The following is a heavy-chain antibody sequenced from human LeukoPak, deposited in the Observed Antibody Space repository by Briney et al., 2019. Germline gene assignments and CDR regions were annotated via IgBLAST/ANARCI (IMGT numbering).Heavy chain of an antibody. CDR3: ARWNWSEGYSYGSYYFDY. J-gene: IGHJ4*02. CDR2: IYYSGST. V-gene: IGHV4-59*01. Sequence: SETLSLTCTVSGGSISSYYWSWIRQPPGKGLEWIGYIYYSGSTNYNPSLKSRVTISVDTSKNQFSLKLSSVTAADTAVYYCARWNWSEGYSYGSYYFDYWGQGTLVTVSS. CDR1: GGSISSYY. D-gene: IGHD5-18*01.